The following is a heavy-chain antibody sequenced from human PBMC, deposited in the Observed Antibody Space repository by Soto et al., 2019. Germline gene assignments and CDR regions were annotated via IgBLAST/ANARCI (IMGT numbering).Heavy chain of an antibody. V-gene: IGHV4-30-4*01. J-gene: IGHJ5*02. D-gene: IGHD3-9*01. Sequence: PSLTRSLTCTVSGGSISSGDYYWSWIRQPPGKGLEWIAYIYYSGSTYYNPSLKSRVTISVDTSKNQFSLKLSSVTAADTAVYYCARDRPYYDILTGPSGFDPWGQGTLVTVSS. CDR2: IYYSGST. CDR3: ARDRPYYDILTGPSGFDP. CDR1: GGSISSGDYY.